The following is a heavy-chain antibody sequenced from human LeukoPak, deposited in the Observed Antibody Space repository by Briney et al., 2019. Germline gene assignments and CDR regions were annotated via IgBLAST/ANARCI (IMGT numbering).Heavy chain of an antibody. CDR3: ARGPSLYCSGGSCYSGWFDP. Sequence: GMSLRLSCAASGFTFSSYGMHWVRQAQGKGLEWVAVIWYDGSNKYYADSVEGRFTISRDNSKNTLYLQMNSLRAEDTAVYYCARGPSLYCSGGSCYSGWFDPWGQGTLVTVSS. V-gene: IGHV3-33*01. J-gene: IGHJ5*02. CDR2: IWYDGSNK. CDR1: GFTFSSYG. D-gene: IGHD2-15*01.